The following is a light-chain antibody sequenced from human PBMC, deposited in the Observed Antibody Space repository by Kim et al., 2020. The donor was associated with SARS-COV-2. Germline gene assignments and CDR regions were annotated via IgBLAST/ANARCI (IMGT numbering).Light chain of an antibody. V-gene: IGLV3-19*01. CDR3: NSRDSSGTHYV. CDR1: NLGSDF. Sequence: ALGQTGRITCQGDNLGSDFASWYQKKAGQAPVLVFYGKDNRPSGIPDRFSGSRSGNIAFLTITGAQAEDEADYYCNSRDSSGTHYVFGTGTKVTVL. J-gene: IGLJ1*01. CDR2: GKD.